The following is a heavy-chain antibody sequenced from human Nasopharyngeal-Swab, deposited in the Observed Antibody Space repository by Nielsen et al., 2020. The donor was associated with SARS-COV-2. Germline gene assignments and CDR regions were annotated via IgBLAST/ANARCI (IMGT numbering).Heavy chain of an antibody. CDR3: ARWSSSSIKFDY. CDR2: MYHSGAT. Sequence: SETLSLTCTVSGGSMSSFAFDSYWAWIRQPPGMGLEWIGSMYHSGATYTNPSLKSRVTLPVDTSTNKFSLNLSSVTAADTAVYYCARWSSSSIKFDYWGQGTLVSVSS. J-gene: IGHJ4*02. V-gene: IGHV4-39*01. D-gene: IGHD3-3*01. CDR1: GGSMSSFAFDSY.